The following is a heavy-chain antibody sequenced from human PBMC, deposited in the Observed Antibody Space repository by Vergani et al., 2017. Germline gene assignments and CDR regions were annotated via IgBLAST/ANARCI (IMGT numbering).Heavy chain of an antibody. J-gene: IGHJ6*02. CDR1: GGSFSGYY. Sequence: QVQLQQWGAGLLKPSETLSLTCAVYGGSFSGYYWSWIRQPPGKGLEWSGEINHSGSTNYNPSLKMRVTISVDTSKNQFSLKLSAVTAADTAVYYCARGGSSGWPGSMDVWGQGTTVTVSS. D-gene: IGHD6-19*01. CDR2: INHSGST. V-gene: IGHV4-34*01. CDR3: ARGGSSGWPGSMDV.